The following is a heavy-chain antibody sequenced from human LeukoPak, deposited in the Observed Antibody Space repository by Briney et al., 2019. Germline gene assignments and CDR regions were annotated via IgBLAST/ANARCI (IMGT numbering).Heavy chain of an antibody. CDR1: GGTFSSYA. Sequence: GSSVKVPCKASGGTFSSYAISWVRQAPGQGLEWMGGIIPIFGTANYAQKFQGRVTITADESTSTAYMELSSLRSEDTAVYYCARDEGYCSGGSCYYNSWFDPWGQGTLVTVSS. CDR3: ARDEGYCSGGSCYYNSWFDP. V-gene: IGHV1-69*01. D-gene: IGHD2-15*01. J-gene: IGHJ5*02. CDR2: IIPIFGTA.